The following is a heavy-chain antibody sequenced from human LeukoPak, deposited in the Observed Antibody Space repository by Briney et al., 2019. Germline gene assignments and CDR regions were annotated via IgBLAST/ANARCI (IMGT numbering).Heavy chain of an antibody. V-gene: IGHV5-51*01. CDR3: ARHAETYYYDSSGYSIDY. CDR2: IYPGDSDT. D-gene: IGHD3-22*01. Sequence: GESLKISCKGSGYSFTSYWIGWVRQMPGKGLEWMGIIYPGDSDTRYSPSFQGQVTISADKSISTAYLQWSSLKASDTAVYYCARHAETYYYDSSGYSIDYWGQGTLVTVSS. J-gene: IGHJ4*02. CDR1: GYSFTSYW.